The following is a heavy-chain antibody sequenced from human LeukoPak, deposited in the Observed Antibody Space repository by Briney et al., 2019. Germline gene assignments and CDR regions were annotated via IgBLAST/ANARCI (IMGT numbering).Heavy chain of an antibody. D-gene: IGHD7-27*01. Sequence: SETLSLTCTVSGGSISSGSYYWSWIRQPAGKGLEWIGRIYTSGSTNYNPSLKSRVTISVDTSKNQFSLKLSSVTAADTAVYYCARSGPGDYWGLGTLVTVSS. CDR1: GGSISSGSYY. CDR2: IYTSGST. CDR3: ARSGPGDY. V-gene: IGHV4-61*02. J-gene: IGHJ4*02.